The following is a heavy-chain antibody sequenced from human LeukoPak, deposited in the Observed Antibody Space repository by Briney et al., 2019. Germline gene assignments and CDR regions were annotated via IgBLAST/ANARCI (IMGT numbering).Heavy chain of an antibody. CDR3: ARSMWDLVTFDY. V-gene: IGHV1-18*01. J-gene: IGHJ4*02. D-gene: IGHD4-23*01. Sequence: ASVKVSCKASGYTFTSYGISWVRQAPGQGLEWMGWISAYNGNTSYAQKLQGRVTMTTDTSTSTAYMELRSLRSDDTAVYYCARSMWDLVTFDYWGQGTLVTVSS. CDR1: GYTFTSYG. CDR2: ISAYNGNT.